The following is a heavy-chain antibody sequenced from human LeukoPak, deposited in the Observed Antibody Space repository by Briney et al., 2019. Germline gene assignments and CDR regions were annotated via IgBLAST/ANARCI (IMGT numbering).Heavy chain of an antibody. J-gene: IGHJ5*02. D-gene: IGHD3-22*01. CDR2: IIPIFGTA. CDR1: GGTFSSYA. Sequence: SVKVSCKASGGTFSSYAISWVRQAPGQGLEWMGRIIPIFGTANYAQKFQGRVTITTDESTSTAYMELSSLRSEDTAVYYCARYQYYDSSGYSNWFDPWGQGTLVTVSS. V-gene: IGHV1-69*05. CDR3: ARYQYYDSSGYSNWFDP.